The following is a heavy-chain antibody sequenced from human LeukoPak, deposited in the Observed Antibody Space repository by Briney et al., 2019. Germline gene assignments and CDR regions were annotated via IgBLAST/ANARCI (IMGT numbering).Heavy chain of an antibody. V-gene: IGHV4-59*08. J-gene: IGHJ6*02. D-gene: IGHD4-11*01. CDR2: IYYSGST. CDR1: GGSISRYY. CDR3: ARQPYSNYPHYYGMDV. Sequence: SETLSLTCTVSGGSISRYYWSWIRQPPGKGLELIGYIYYSGSTNYNPSRKSRVTISVDTSKNQFSLKLSSVTAADTAVYYCARQPYSNYPHYYGMDVWGQGTTVTVSS.